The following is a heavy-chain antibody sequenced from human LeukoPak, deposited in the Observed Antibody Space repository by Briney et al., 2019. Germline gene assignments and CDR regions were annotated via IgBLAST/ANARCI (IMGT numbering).Heavy chain of an antibody. CDR3: AGGGSTSCYGNFLYNWFDP. D-gene: IGHD2-2*01. J-gene: IGHJ5*02. CDR2: INPNRGDT. CDR1: GYTFTGSY. V-gene: IGHV1-2*02. Sequence: EASVKVSCKASGYTFTGSYMHWVRQAPGQGLEWMGWINPNRGDTYYAQKFLGRVTMTRDTSISTAYMELSSLRSDDTAVYYCAGGGSTSCYGNFLYNWFDPWGQGTLVTVSS.